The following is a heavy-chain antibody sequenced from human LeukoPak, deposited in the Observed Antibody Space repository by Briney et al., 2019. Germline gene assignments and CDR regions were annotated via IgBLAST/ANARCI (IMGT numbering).Heavy chain of an antibody. D-gene: IGHD5-12*01. CDR1: GGSTSSSNW. CDR2: IYHSGST. V-gene: IGHV4-4*02. CDR3: ARRPDGGYDGAIDY. Sequence: NASGTLSLTCAVSGGSTSSSNWWSWVRQPPGKGLEWIGEIYHSGSTNYNPSLKSRVTISVDKSKNQFSLKLSSVTAADTAVYYCARRPDGGYDGAIDYWGQGTLVTVSS. J-gene: IGHJ4*02.